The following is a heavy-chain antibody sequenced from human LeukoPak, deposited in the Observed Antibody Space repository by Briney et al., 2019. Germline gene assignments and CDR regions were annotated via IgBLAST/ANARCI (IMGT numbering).Heavy chain of an antibody. D-gene: IGHD6-19*01. V-gene: IGHV3-23*01. J-gene: IGHJ4*02. CDR2: ISGSGDNT. Sequence: PTSETLSLTCTVSGGSISSRDNYWGWFRQAPGKGLEWVSGISGSGDNTYNADSVKGRFTIARDNSKNTLYLQMSSLRAEDTAVYYCAFPGYNSVYWGQGTLVTVSS. CDR1: GGSISSRD. CDR3: AFPGYNSVY.